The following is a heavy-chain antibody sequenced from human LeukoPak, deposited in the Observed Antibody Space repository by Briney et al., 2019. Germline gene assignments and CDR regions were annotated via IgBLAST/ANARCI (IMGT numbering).Heavy chain of an antibody. Sequence: GGSLRLSCAASGFTFSDYYMSWIRQAPGKGLERVSYISSSGSTIYYADSVKGRFTISRDNAKNSLYLQMNSLRAEDTAVYYCARDLVDDYVWGSYCYWGQGTLVTVSS. CDR2: ISSSGSTI. J-gene: IGHJ4*02. CDR3: ARDLVDDYVWGSYCY. D-gene: IGHD3-16*01. V-gene: IGHV3-11*01. CDR1: GFTFSDYY.